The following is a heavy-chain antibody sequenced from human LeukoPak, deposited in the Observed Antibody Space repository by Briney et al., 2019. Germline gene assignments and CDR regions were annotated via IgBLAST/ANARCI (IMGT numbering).Heavy chain of an antibody. CDR3: ARDPDSSNYYYYYYMDV. CDR2: ISGSGGST. Sequence: GRSLRLSCAASGFTFSSYGMSWVRQAPGKGLEWVSAISGSGGSTYYADSVKGRFTISRDNSKNTLYLQMNSLRAEDTALYYCARDPDSSNYYYYYYMDVWGKGTTVTVSS. J-gene: IGHJ6*03. CDR1: GFTFSSYG. D-gene: IGHD3-22*01. V-gene: IGHV3-23*01.